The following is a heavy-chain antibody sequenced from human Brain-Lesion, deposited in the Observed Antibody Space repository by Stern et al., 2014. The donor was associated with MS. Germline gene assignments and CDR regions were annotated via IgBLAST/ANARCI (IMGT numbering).Heavy chain of an antibody. V-gene: IGHV3-7*01. Sequence: EVPLLLSGGGLVQPGGTLTFSCTAAGFTFGRYWMNSVRQAPGDGLAWVAKIKKYGPVKNYVDSAKGRFTISRNNARNSLYLQMNSLRVEDTALYYCARVYNTIYGIVTQRGSGMDVWGQGTTVIVSS. CDR1: GFTFGRYW. J-gene: IGHJ6*02. CDR2: IKKYGPVK. D-gene: IGHD3-3*01. CDR3: ARVYNTIYGIVTQRGSGMDV.